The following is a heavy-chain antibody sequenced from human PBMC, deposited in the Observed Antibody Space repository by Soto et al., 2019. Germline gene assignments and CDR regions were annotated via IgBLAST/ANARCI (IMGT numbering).Heavy chain of an antibody. V-gene: IGHV1-69*01. CDR1: GGTFSSYA. D-gene: IGHD3-22*01. J-gene: IGHJ6*02. CDR2: IIPIFGTA. Sequence: QVQLVQSGAEVKKPGSSVKVSCKASGGTFSSYAISWVRQAPGQGLEWMGGIIPIFGTANYAQKFQGRVTITADESTSTAYMELSSLRSEDTAVYYCARVSGPAVTMIVAEGDYYYGVDVWGQGTTVTVSS. CDR3: ARVSGPAVTMIVAEGDYYYGVDV.